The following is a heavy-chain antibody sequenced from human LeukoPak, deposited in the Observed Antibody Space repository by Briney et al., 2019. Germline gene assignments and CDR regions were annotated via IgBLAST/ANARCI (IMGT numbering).Heavy chain of an antibody. CDR1: GGSISSFL. D-gene: IGHD6-13*01. Sequence: SETLSLSCTVSGGSISSFLWSWIRQPPGKGLEWIGYIFYSGSTKYNPSLKSRVTISVDTSKNQFSLKLSSVTAADTAVYYCARHHPVTAAAGPYFDYWGQGTLVTVSS. V-gene: IGHV4-59*08. CDR2: IFYSGST. J-gene: IGHJ4*02. CDR3: ARHHPVTAAAGPYFDY.